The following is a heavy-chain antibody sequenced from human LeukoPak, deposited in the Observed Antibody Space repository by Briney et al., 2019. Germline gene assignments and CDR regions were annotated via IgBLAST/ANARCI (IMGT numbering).Heavy chain of an antibody. CDR1: GFTFSGSA. CDR2: VRSKADSHAT. J-gene: IGHJ4*02. D-gene: IGHD2-15*01. V-gene: IGHV3-73*01. Sequence: PGGSLRLSCVASGFTFSGSAIHWVRQASGKGLEWVGRVRSKADSHATAYTASMKGRFIISRDDSKNTAYLQMNSLKTEDTAVYYCARGLLDWGQGTLVTVSS. CDR3: ARGLLD.